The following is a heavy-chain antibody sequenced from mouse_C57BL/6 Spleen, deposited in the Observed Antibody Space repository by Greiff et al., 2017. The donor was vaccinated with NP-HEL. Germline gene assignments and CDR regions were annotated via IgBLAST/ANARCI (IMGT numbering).Heavy chain of an antibody. Sequence: QVQLKESGAELVKPGASVKLSCKASGYTFTSYWMQWVKQRPGQGLEWIGEIDPSDSYTNYNQKFKGKATLTVDTSSSTAYMQLSSLTSEDSAVYYCARGITTVVAPYAMDYWGQGTSVTVSS. CDR2: IDPSDSYT. D-gene: IGHD1-1*01. CDR1: GYTFTSYW. J-gene: IGHJ4*01. CDR3: ARGITTVVAPYAMDY. V-gene: IGHV1-50*01.